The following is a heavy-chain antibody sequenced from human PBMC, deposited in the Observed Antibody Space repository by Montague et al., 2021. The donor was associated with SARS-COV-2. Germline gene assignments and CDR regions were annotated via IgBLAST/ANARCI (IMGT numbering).Heavy chain of an antibody. Sequence: TLSLTCTVSGGSISSGSYYWSWIRQPSGKGLEWIGRIDTSGTTYYXXXLKSRVTMSVDTSKNQFSLKLTSLTAADTAVYYCSRAHSGSWAHPDNWGQGSLVTVSS. V-gene: IGHV4-61*02. CDR3: SRAHSGSWAHPDN. CDR2: IDTSGTT. D-gene: IGHD5-12*01. CDR1: GGSISSGSYY. J-gene: IGHJ4*02.